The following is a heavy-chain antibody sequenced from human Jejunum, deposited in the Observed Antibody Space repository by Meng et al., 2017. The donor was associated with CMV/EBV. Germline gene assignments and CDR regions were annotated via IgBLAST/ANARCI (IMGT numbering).Heavy chain of an antibody. J-gene: IGHJ4*02. CDR1: GASFGGYY. Sequence: LPCAVYGASFGGYYWSWIRQPPGKGLEWIGEINHIGSTKYNPSLRSRVTISLDTSKNQFSLKLNSVTAADTAIYYCARRVVPAAIGYWGQGSLVTVSS. V-gene: IGHV4-34*01. CDR2: INHIGST. D-gene: IGHD2-2*01. CDR3: ARRVVPAAIGY.